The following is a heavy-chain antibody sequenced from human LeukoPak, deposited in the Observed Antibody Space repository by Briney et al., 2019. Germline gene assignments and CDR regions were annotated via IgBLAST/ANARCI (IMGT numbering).Heavy chain of an antibody. CDR2: INGDGSST. Sequence: GGSLRLSCAASGFTFSSYSMHWVRQAPGKGLVWVSRINGDGSSTSYADSVKGRFTISRDNAKNTLYLQMNSLRAEDTAVYYCARGYSSSYRIDYWGQGTLVTVSS. CDR1: GFTFSSYS. CDR3: ARGYSSSYRIDY. J-gene: IGHJ4*02. D-gene: IGHD6-6*01. V-gene: IGHV3-74*01.